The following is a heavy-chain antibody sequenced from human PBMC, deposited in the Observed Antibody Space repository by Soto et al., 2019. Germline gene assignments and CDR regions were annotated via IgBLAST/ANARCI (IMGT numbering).Heavy chain of an antibody. Sequence: QVQLVESGGGVVQPGRSLRLSCAASGFTVSSYGMHWVRQAPGKGLEWVAVISYDGSNKYYADSVKGRFTISRDNSKNTLYLQMNSLRAEDTAVYYCVTEQLDYWGQGTLVTVSS. CDR3: VTEQLDY. CDR2: ISYDGSNK. J-gene: IGHJ4*02. D-gene: IGHD6-13*01. CDR1: GFTVSSYG. V-gene: IGHV3-30*03.